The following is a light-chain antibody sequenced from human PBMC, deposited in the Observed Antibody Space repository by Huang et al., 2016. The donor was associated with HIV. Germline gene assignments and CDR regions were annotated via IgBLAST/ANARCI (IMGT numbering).Light chain of an antibody. CDR3: QHYNNWPWWT. CDR1: QSVTSN. J-gene: IGKJ1*01. CDR2: SVS. V-gene: IGKV3-15*01. Sequence: EVVMTQSPAILSVSPGERATLSCRASQSVTSNLAWYQQKPGQAPRLLIYSVSTRATGIPARFSGSGSGKEFTLTISSLQSEDFAVYYCQHYNNWPWWTFGQGTKVEMK.